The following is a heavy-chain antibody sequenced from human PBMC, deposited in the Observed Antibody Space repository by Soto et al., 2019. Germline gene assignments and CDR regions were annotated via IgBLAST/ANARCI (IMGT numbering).Heavy chain of an antibody. V-gene: IGHV3-30-3*01. CDR2: VSFNEDKK. D-gene: IGHD4-17*01. Sequence: VPLVESGGGVVQPGRSLRLSCAGSGFTFSTFALHWVRQAPGKGLEWVAVVSFNEDKKDYAESVKGRFTISRDNSKNTLSLHMTNLRPEDTAVYRCARDSFGAYLPTYGMDVWGPGTTVIVSS. J-gene: IGHJ6*02. CDR1: GFTFSTFA. CDR3: ARDSFGAYLPTYGMDV.